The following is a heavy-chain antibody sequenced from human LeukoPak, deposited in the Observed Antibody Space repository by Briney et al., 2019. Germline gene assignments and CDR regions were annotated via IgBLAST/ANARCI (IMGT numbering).Heavy chain of an antibody. CDR1: GGSFSGYY. Sequence: SETLSSTCAAYGGSFSGYYWSWIRQRPGKGLEWMGSTYHIGITYYNPSLNSRRTLSVDTSKNPLSLKLSSVTAADTAVSYCAGHYEFWREFDYWGEGTLVSVSS. CDR3: AGHYEFWREFDY. CDR2: TYHIGIT. D-gene: IGHD3-3*01. V-gene: IGHV4-34*01. J-gene: IGHJ4*02.